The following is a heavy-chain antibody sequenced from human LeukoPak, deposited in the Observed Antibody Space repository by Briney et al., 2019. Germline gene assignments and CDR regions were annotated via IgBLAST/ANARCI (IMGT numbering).Heavy chain of an antibody. Sequence: PGGSLRLSCAASGFTVSSNYMSWVRQAPGKGLEWVSVIYSGGSTYSADSVKGRFTISRDNSKNTLYLQMNSLRAEDTAVYYCARDLRFGELLPYYYGMDVWGQGTTVTVSS. V-gene: IGHV3-66*01. J-gene: IGHJ6*02. D-gene: IGHD3-10*01. CDR2: IYSGGST. CDR1: GFTVSSNY. CDR3: ARDLRFGELLPYYYGMDV.